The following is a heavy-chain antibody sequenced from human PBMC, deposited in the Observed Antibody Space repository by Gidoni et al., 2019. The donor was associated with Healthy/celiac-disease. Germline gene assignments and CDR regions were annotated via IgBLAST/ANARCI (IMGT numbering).Heavy chain of an antibody. CDR2: ISGSGGST. CDR1: GFTFSSYA. J-gene: IGHJ4*02. D-gene: IGHD1-26*01. Sequence: EVQLLESGGGLVQPGGSLSLSCAASGFTFSSYAMSWVRQAPGKGLEWVSAISGSGGSTYYADSVKGRFTISRDNSKNTLYLQMNSLRAEDTAVYYCAKDPVGATMVFDYWGQGTLVTVSS. V-gene: IGHV3-23*01. CDR3: AKDPVGATMVFDY.